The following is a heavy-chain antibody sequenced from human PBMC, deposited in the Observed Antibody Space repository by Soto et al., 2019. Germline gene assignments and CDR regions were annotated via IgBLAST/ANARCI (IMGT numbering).Heavy chain of an antibody. CDR3: ARIGSSSSSDY. CDR1: GGTFSSYT. V-gene: IGHV1-69*02. Sequence: GASVKVSCKASGGTFSSYTISWVRQAPGQGLEWMGRIIPILGIANYAQKFQGRVTITADKSTSTAYMELSSLRSEDTAVYYCARIGSSSSSDYWGQGTLVTVSS. CDR2: IIPILGIA. J-gene: IGHJ4*02. D-gene: IGHD6-13*01.